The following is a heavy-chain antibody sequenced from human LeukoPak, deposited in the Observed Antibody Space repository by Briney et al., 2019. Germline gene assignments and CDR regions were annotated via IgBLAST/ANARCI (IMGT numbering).Heavy chain of an antibody. Sequence: GGSLRLSCAASGFTFSSYAMSWVRQAPGKGLEWVSSISGNSGSTYYADSVKGRFTISGDNSKNTVYLQMNSLRAEDTAVYYCAKVSAWAMVGATYFDYWGQGTQVTVSS. J-gene: IGHJ4*02. CDR3: AKVSAWAMVGATYFDY. D-gene: IGHD1-26*01. CDR1: GFTFSSYA. CDR2: ISGNSGST. V-gene: IGHV3-23*01.